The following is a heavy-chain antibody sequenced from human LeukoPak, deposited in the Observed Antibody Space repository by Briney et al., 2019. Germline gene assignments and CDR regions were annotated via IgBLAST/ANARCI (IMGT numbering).Heavy chain of an antibody. CDR3: AKGGYYGSGNDFRFDP. V-gene: IGHV4-59*01. CDR1: GGSISSYY. J-gene: IGHJ5*02. CDR2: IYYSGST. D-gene: IGHD3-10*01. Sequence: SETLSLTCTVSGGSISSYYWSWIRQPPGKGLEWIGYIYYSGSTNYKPSLKSRVTISVDTSKNQFSLKLSSVTAADTAVYYCAKGGYYGSGNDFRFDPWGQGTLVTVSS.